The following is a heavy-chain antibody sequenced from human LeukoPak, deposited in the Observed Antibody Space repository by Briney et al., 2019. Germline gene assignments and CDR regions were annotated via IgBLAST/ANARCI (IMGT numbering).Heavy chain of an antibody. Sequence: GGFLRLSCAASGFTFSSYGMHWVRQAPGKGLEWVAVISYDGSDKNYADSVKGRFTISRDNSKNTLYLQMNSLRDEDTAVYYCAKDCSSTWYYLDYWGQGTLVTVSS. CDR2: ISYDGSDK. J-gene: IGHJ4*02. CDR3: AKDCSSTWYYLDY. V-gene: IGHV3-30*18. CDR1: GFTFSSYG. D-gene: IGHD6-13*01.